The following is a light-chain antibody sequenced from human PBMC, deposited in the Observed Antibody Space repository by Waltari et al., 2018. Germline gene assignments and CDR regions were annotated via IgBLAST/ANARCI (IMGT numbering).Light chain of an antibody. CDR2: AAS. CDR1: QSVSSY. J-gene: IGKJ4*01. CDR3: QQRSNWPLT. Sequence: EIVLTQSPATLSLSPGERATLPCRASQSVSSYLAWYQPKPGQAPRLLIYAASNRATGIPARFSGSGSGTDFTLTISSLEPEDFAVYYCQQRSNWPLTFGGGTKVEIK. V-gene: IGKV3-11*01.